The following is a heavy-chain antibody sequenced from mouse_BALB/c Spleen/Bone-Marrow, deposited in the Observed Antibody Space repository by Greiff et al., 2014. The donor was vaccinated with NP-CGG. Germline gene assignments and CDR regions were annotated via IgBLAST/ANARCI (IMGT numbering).Heavy chain of an antibody. J-gene: IGHJ1*01. CDR1: GFNIKDTY. Sequence: EVQLQQSGAELAKPGASVKLSCTASGFNIKDTYMHWVKQRPEQGLEWIGRIDPANGDTKYDPKSQGKATITADTSSNTAYLQLSSLTSEDTAVYYCTKPSFYYGSSYWYFDVWGAGTTVTVSS. D-gene: IGHD1-1*01. CDR2: IDPANGDT. CDR3: TKPSFYYGSSYWYFDV. V-gene: IGHV14-3*02.